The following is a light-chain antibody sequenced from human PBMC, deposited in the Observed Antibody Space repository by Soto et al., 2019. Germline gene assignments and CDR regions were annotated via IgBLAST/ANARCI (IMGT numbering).Light chain of an antibody. CDR3: SSYAGSNSWV. Sequence: QSALTQPPSASGSPGQSVTISCTGTSSDVGGYNVVSWYQQHPGKAPKLMIYEVNKRPSGVPDRFSGSKSGNTASLTVSGLQAEDEADYYCSSYAGSNSWVFGGGTKLTVL. V-gene: IGLV2-8*01. CDR2: EVN. CDR1: SSDVGGYNV. J-gene: IGLJ3*02.